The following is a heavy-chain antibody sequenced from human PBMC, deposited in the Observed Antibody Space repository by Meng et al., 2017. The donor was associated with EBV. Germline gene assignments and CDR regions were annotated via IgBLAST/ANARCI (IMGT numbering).Heavy chain of an antibody. V-gene: IGHV1-69*14. CDR3: ARAEIAAAGRLDY. J-gene: IGHJ4*02. CDR1: GGTFSSYA. Sequence: HVEVWQSGAAVKRPGSSVKVSCKASGGTFSSYAISWVRQAPGQGLEWMGGIIPIFGTANYAQKFQGRVTITADKSTSTAYMELSSLRSEDTAVYYCARAEIAAAGRLDYWGQGTLVTVSS. D-gene: IGHD6-13*01. CDR2: IIPIFGTA.